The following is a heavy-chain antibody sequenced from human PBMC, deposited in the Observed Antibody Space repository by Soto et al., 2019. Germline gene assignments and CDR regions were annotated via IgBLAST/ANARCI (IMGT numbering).Heavy chain of an antibody. J-gene: IGHJ6*02. CDR2: INAYFGKA. Sequence: PVKFSCKASGYSFTSYGISCVRQAPGQGLEWMGGINAYFGKANYAQKFQGRVTMTADESTSTAYMELSSLRSEDTAVYYCARDEAAAAGRGGHYYYGMDVWGQGTTVTVS. V-gene: IGHV1-69*13. CDR1: GYSFTSYG. CDR3: ARDEAAAAGRGGHYYYGMDV. D-gene: IGHD6-13*01.